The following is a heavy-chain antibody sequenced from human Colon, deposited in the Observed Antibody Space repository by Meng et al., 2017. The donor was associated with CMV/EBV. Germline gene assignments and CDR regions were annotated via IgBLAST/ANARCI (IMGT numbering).Heavy chain of an antibody. J-gene: IGHJ5*02. CDR3: ARQGGAGSSSANWFDP. CDR2: IYPGDSDT. CDR1: GYNFNSYW. Sequence: GGSLRLSCKASGYNFNSYWIGWVRQMPGKGLEWMGVIYPGDSDTLYSLSFQGQVTISVDKSISTAYLQWNSLKASDTAIYYCARQGGAGSSSANWFDPWGQGTLVTVSS. D-gene: IGHD6-6*01. V-gene: IGHV5-51*01.